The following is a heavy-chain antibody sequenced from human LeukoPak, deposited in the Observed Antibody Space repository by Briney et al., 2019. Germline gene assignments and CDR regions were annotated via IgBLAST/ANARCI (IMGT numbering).Heavy chain of an antibody. J-gene: IGHJ4*02. CDR1: GFTFSSYW. V-gene: IGHV3-74*01. Sequence: PGGSLRLSCAASGFTFSSYWMHWVRQAPGKGLVWVSRIKSDGGSTSYADSVKGRFTISRDNAKNTLYLQVNSLRAEDTAVYYCARAYGMRLWGQGTLVTVSS. CDR3: ARAYGMRL. CDR2: IKSDGGST. D-gene: IGHD2-8*01.